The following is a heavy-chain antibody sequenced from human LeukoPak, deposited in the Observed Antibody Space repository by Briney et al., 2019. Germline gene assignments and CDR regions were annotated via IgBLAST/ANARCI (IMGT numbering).Heavy chain of an antibody. CDR1: GYTFTSYY. V-gene: IGHV1-46*01. D-gene: IGHD3-9*01. J-gene: IGHJ4*02. CDR2: INPSGGST. CDR3: ARGSADYDILTDYYFDY. Sequence: ASVKVPCKASGYTFTSYYMHWVRQAPGQGLEWMGIINPSGGSTSYAQKFQGRVTMTRDTSTSTVYMELSSLRSEDTAVYYCARGSADYDILTDYYFDYWGQGTLVTVSS.